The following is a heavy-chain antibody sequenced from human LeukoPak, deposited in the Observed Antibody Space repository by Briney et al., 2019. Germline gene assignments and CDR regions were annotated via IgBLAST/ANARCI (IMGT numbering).Heavy chain of an antibody. V-gene: IGHV3-30*18. Sequence: PGRSLRLSCAASGFTFSSYGMHWVRQAPGKGLEWVAVISYDGSNKYYADSVKGRFTISRDNSKNTLYLQMNSLRAEDTAVYYCAKNGDYGTLDYWGQGTLVTVSS. J-gene: IGHJ4*02. D-gene: IGHD4-17*01. CDR2: ISYDGSNK. CDR3: AKNGDYGTLDY. CDR1: GFTFSSYG.